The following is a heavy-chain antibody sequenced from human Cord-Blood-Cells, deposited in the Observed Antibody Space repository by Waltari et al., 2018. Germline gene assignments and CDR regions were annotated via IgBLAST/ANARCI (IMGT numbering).Heavy chain of an antibody. CDR2: ISPVLGIA. CDR3: ARDRCGGDCSSPDWYFDL. J-gene: IGHJ2*01. Sequence: QVQLVQSGAEVKKPGSSVKVSCKASGGTFSSYTISWVRQAPGQGLEWMGRISPVLGIANYAQKFQGRVTITADRSTSTAYMELSSLRSEDTAVYYCARDRCGGDCSSPDWYFDLWDRGTLVTVSS. CDR1: GGTFSSYT. D-gene: IGHD2-21*01. V-gene: IGHV1-69*08.